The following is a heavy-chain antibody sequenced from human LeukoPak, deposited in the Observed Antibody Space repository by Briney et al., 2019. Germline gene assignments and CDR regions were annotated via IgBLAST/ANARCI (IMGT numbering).Heavy chain of an antibody. CDR3: ARDRVFGSGLPAYYYGMDV. D-gene: IGHD6-19*01. J-gene: IGHJ6*02. CDR1: GYTFSSYA. V-gene: IGHV1-3*01. Sequence: ASVKVSCKASGYTFSSYAMHWVRQAPGQRLEWMGWINAGNGNTKFPQKFQGRVTITRDTSASTAYMELSSLRSEDTAVYYCARDRVFGSGLPAYYYGMDVWGQGTTVTVSS. CDR2: INAGNGNT.